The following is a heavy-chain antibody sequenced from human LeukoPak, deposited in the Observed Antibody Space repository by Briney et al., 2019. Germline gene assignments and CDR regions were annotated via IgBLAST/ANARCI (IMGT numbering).Heavy chain of an antibody. J-gene: IGHJ4*02. CDR1: GYSISNAYY. CDR2: LYHSGST. D-gene: IGHD6-19*01. Sequence: SETLSLTCTVSGYSISNAYYWGWIRQPPGKGLEWIGSLYHSGSTSYNPSLKSRVTTSVDTSKNRFSLKLTSVTAADTAVYYCARDVYEQWLPGAFDYWGQGTLVTVSS. CDR3: ARDVYEQWLPGAFDY. V-gene: IGHV4-38-2*02.